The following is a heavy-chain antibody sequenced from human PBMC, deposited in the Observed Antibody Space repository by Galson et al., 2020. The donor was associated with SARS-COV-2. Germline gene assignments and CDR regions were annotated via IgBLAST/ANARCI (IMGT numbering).Heavy chain of an antibody. J-gene: IGHJ4*02. D-gene: IGHD3-22*01. V-gene: IGHV1-2*02. CDR3: ARDFLNYYYDSSGHNNEDYFDY. CDR1: GYTFTGYY. CDR2: INPNSGGT. Sequence: ASVKVSCKASGYTFTGYYMHWVRPAPGQGLEWMGWINPNSGGTNYAQKFQGRVTMTRDTSISTAYMELSRLRSDDTAVYYCARDFLNYYYDSSGHNNEDYFDYWGQGTLVTVSS.